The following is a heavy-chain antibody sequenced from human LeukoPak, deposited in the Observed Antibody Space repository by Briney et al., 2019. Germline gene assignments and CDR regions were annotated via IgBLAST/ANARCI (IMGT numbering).Heavy chain of an antibody. J-gene: IGHJ5*02. D-gene: IGHD3-3*01. CDR1: GFTFSSYA. Sequence: GGSLRLSCAASGFTFSSYAMHWVRQAPGKGLEWVAVISYDGSNKYYADSVKGRFTISRDNSKNTLYLQMNSLRAEDTAVYYCARGPFESIFGVVRGGGFDPWGQGTLVTVSS. V-gene: IGHV3-30-3*01. CDR3: ARGPFESIFGVVRGGGFDP. CDR2: ISYDGSNK.